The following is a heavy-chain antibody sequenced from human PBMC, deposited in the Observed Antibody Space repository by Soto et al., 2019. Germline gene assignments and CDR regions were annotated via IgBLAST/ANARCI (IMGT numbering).Heavy chain of an antibody. CDR3: ARGAMTYYFDN. J-gene: IGHJ4*02. CDR2: IYFSGST. CDR1: GGSISSGDYY. V-gene: IGHV4-30-4*01. Sequence: SETLSLTCTVSGGSISSGDYYWSWIRQPPGKGLEWIGYIYFSGSTYYNPSRRSRVTMSLDTYKNQFSLNVSSVPVADTAVYYCARGAMTYYFDNWGQGTLVTVSS.